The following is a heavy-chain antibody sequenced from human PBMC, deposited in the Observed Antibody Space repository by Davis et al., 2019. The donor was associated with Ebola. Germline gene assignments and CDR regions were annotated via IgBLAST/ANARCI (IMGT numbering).Heavy chain of an antibody. D-gene: IGHD2-2*03. CDR1: GFTFSSYG. Sequence: GESLKISCAASGFTFSSYGMHWVRQAPGKGLEWVAVISYDGSNKYYADSVKGRFTISRDNAKNSLYLQMNSLRAEDTALYYCAKLVDIVVGTAPFDYWGQGTLVTVSS. J-gene: IGHJ4*02. CDR2: ISYDGSNK. CDR3: AKLVDIVVGTAPFDY. V-gene: IGHV3-30*18.